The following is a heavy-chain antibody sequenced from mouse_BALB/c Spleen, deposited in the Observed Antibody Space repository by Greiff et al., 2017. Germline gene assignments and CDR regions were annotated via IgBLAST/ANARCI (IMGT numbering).Heavy chain of an antibody. V-gene: IGHV5-12-1*01. CDR1: GFAFSSYD. CDR2: ISSGGGST. J-gene: IGHJ2*01. CDR3: ARWVLRLRNYFDY. D-gene: IGHD1-2*01. Sequence: DVKLVESGGGLVKPGGSLKLSCAASGFAFSSYDMSWVRQTPEKRLEWVAYISSGGGSTYYPDTVKGRFTISRDNAKNTLYLQMSSLKSEDTAMYYCARWVLRLRNYFDYWGQGTTLTVSS.